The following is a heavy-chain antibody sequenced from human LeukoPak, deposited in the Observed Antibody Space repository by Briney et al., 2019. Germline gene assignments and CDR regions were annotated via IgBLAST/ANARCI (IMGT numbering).Heavy chain of an antibody. D-gene: IGHD6-6*01. CDR1: GGSISSSSYY. CDR2: IYYSGST. Sequence: SETLSLTCTVSGGSISSSSYYWDWIRQPPGKGLEWIGSIYYSGSTYYNPSLKSRVTISVDTSKNQFSLKLSSVTAADTAVYYCASRGRHSSRFDPWGQGTLVTVSS. J-gene: IGHJ5*02. CDR3: ASRGRHSSRFDP. V-gene: IGHV4-39*01.